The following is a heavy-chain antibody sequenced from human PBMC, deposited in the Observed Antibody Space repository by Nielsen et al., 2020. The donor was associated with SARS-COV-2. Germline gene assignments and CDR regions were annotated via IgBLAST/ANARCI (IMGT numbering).Heavy chain of an antibody. D-gene: IGHD5-24*01. CDR1: GGSISSYY. Sequence: SETLSLTCTVSGGSISSYYWSWIRQPAGKGLEWIGRIYTSGSTNYNPSLKSRVTISVDTSKNQFSLKLSSVTAADTAVYYCASVAIDGLADYWGQGTLVTVSS. CDR3: ASVAIDGLADY. J-gene: IGHJ4*02. V-gene: IGHV4-4*07. CDR2: IYTSGST.